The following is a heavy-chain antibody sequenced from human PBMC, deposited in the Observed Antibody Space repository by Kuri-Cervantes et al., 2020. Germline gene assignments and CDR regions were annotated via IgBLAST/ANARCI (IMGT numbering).Heavy chain of an antibody. CDR3: ARGDDYYDSSGFDY. CDR2: IYYSGST. J-gene: IGHJ4*02. CDR1: GGSISSGGYY. Sequence: LRLSCTVSGGSISSGGYYWSWIRQHPGKGLEWIGYIYYSGSTYYNPSLKSRVTISVDTSKNQFSLKLSSVTAADTAVYYCARGDDYYDSSGFDYWGQGTLVTVSS. D-gene: IGHD3-22*01. V-gene: IGHV4-31*03.